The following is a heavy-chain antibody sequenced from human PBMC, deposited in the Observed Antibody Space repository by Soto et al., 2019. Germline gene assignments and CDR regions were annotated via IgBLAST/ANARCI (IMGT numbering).Heavy chain of an antibody. D-gene: IGHD6-13*01. V-gene: IGHV4-34*01. CDR3: ARTYSSSWSPFEY. Sequence: QVQLQQWGAGLLKPSETLSLTCAVYGGSFSGYYWSWIRQPPGKGLEWIGEINHSGSTNYNPSLKRRVPISVDTSKNQFSLKLSSVTAADTAVYYCARTYSSSWSPFEYWGQGTLVTVSS. CDR1: GGSFSGYY. J-gene: IGHJ4*02. CDR2: INHSGST.